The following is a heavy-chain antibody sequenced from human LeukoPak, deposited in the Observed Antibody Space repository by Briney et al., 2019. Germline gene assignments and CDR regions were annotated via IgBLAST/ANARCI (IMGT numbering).Heavy chain of an antibody. D-gene: IGHD3-16*01. V-gene: IGHV3-7*03. CDR3: ARGGGLDV. Sequence: GGSLRLSCAASGFTFSNYWMSWVRQAPGKGLEWVANIKQDASTKNYVDSVKGRFTISRDNAKNSLYLQMNSLRAEDTAVYYCARGGGLDVWGQGATVTVSS. J-gene: IGHJ6*02. CDR1: GFTFSNYW. CDR2: IKQDASTK.